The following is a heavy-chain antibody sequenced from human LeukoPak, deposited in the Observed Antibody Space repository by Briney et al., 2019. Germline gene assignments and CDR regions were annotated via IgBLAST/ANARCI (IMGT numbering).Heavy chain of an antibody. D-gene: IGHD3-22*01. CDR1: GGSISSGSYY. V-gene: IGHV4-61*02. CDR2: IYNSGST. Sequence: PSETLSLTCTVSGGSISSGSYYWSWIRQPAGKGLEWIGRIYNSGSTNYNPSLKSRVTISVDTSKNQFSLKLSSVTAADTAVYYCARYYYDSSGFAVDYWGQGTLVTVSS. CDR3: ARYYYDSSGFAVDY. J-gene: IGHJ4*02.